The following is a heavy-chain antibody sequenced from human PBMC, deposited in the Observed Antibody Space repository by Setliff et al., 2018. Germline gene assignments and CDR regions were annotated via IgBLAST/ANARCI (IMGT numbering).Heavy chain of an antibody. V-gene: IGHV4-59*01. CDR1: GDSISSSY. CDR2: IYYSGST. CDR3: ARVTNWGLDLRFDP. D-gene: IGHD7-27*01. J-gene: IGHJ5*02. Sequence: PSETLSLTCTVSGDSISSSYWSWIRQPPGKGLEWIGYIYYSGSTNYNPSLKSRVTMSVATFENHFSLKLNSLTAADTAVYYCARVTNWGLDLRFDPWGQGILVTVSS.